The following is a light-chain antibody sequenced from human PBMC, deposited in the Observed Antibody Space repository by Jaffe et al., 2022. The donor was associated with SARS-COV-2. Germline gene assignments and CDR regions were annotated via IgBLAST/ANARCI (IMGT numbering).Light chain of an antibody. V-gene: IGKV1-39*01. CDR1: QSIGGY. CDR2: AAS. Sequence: DIQMTQSPSSMSASVGDRVTITCRASQSIGGYLNWYQHKPGRAPKLLIYAASSLQRGVPSRVGGTGSGTHFTLTISSLQPEDFATYFCQQTYSAWTFGRGTKVEIK. J-gene: IGKJ1*01. CDR3: QQTYSAWT.